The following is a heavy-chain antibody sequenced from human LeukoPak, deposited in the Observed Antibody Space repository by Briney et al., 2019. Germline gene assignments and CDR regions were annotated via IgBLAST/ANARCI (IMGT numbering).Heavy chain of an antibody. CDR1: GHTFTSYG. V-gene: IGHV1-18*01. CDR2: ISAYNGNT. Sequence: WASVKVSCKASGHTFTSYGISWVRQAPGQGLEWMGWISAYNGNTNYAQKLQGRVTMTTDTSTSTAYMELRSLRSDDTAVYYCARTNRYYDILTGLNWFDPWGQGTLVTVSS. CDR3: ARTNRYYDILTGLNWFDP. D-gene: IGHD3-9*01. J-gene: IGHJ5*02.